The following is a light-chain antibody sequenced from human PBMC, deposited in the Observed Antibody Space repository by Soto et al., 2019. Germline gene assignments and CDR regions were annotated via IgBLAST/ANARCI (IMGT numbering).Light chain of an antibody. CDR2: AAS. Sequence: EIQMTQSPSSLSASFVYRFTITCLTSQSIDNYLNWYQQKPGKAPKLLMFAASTLQSGVPSRFSGSGSETDFTLTISSLQPEDLATYYCQQSYTTLFAFGPGTRLEIK. V-gene: IGKV1-39*01. J-gene: IGKJ5*01. CDR1: QSIDNY. CDR3: QQSYTTLFA.